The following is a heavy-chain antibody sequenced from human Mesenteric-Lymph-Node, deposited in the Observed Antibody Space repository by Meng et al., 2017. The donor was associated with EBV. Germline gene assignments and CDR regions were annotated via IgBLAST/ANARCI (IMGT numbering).Heavy chain of an antibody. J-gene: IGHJ4*02. Sequence: QVQLQQWGAGLLKPSETLSLTCAVYGGSFSGYYWSWIRQPPGKGLEWIGKINHSGSTNYNPSLKSRVTISVDTSKNHFSLKLSSVTAADTAMYYCVSYDYGNYVSFDSWGQGILVTVSS. CDR3: VSYDYGNYVSFDS. CDR1: GGSFSGYY. D-gene: IGHD4-11*01. V-gene: IGHV4-34*01. CDR2: INHSGST.